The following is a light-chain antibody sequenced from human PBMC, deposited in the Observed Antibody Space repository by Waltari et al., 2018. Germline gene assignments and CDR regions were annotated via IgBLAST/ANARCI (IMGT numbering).Light chain of an antibody. CDR2: KDT. CDR3: LSADIGGTFWV. Sequence: SYELTQPPSVSVSLGQMARIPCSGDALAQNYVYWFQQRPGQAPIQVMSKDTERPSGIPARFSGSTSGTTVTLTISGVQAEDEADYYCLSADIGGTFWVFGGGTKLTLL. J-gene: IGLJ3*02. CDR1: ALAQNY. V-gene: IGLV3-25*03.